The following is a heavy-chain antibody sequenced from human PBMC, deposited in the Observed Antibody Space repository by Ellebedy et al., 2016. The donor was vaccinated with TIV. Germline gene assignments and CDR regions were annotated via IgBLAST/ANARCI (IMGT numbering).Heavy chain of an antibody. CDR2: ISNTGSRT. CDR3: ANSITIFAVAKSGLHY. CDR1: GFTFSSYA. J-gene: IGHJ4*02. D-gene: IGHD3-3*01. V-gene: IGHV3-23*01. Sequence: GESLKISCAASGFTFSSYAMSWVRQAPGKGLEWVSTISNTGSRTYYADSVEGRFIISRDNSKKTLYLQMNSLRAGDTAVYYCANSITIFAVAKSGLHYWGQGTLVTVSS.